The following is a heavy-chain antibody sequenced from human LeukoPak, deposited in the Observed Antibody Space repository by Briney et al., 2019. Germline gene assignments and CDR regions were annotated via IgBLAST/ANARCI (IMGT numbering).Heavy chain of an antibody. Sequence: PGGSLRLSCAASGFTFSDYYMSWIRQAPGKGLEWVSYISSSSSFINYADSVKGRFTISRDSAKNSLYLQMNSLRAEDTAVYYCARSRDGYNPAAFDVWGQGTMDT. J-gene: IGHJ3*01. V-gene: IGHV3-11*03. CDR2: ISSSSSFI. D-gene: IGHD5-24*01. CDR3: ARSRDGYNPAAFDV. CDR1: GFTFSDYY.